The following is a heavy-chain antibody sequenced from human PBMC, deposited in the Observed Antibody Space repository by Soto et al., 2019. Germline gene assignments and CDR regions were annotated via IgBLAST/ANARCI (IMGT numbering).Heavy chain of an antibody. CDR2: INAGNGNT. CDR1: GYTFISYA. J-gene: IGHJ4*02. CDR3: ARDMGFGLSDY. Sequence: QVQLVQSGAEVKKPGASVKVSCKASGYTFISYAMYWVRQAPGQRLEWMGWINAGNGNTKYSQKFQGRVTITRDTSASTAYMELRSLRSEDTAVYYCARDMGFGLSDYWGQGTLVTVSS. D-gene: IGHD3-10*01. V-gene: IGHV1-3*01.